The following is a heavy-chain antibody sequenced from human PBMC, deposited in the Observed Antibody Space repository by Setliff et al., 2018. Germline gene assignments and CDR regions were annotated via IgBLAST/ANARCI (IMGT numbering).Heavy chain of an antibody. J-gene: IGHJ5*02. CDR3: ARVRSPALLAITNNWFDP. D-gene: IGHD3-3*01. Sequence: GASVKVSCKASGYTFTRYGISWVRQDPGQGLEWMGWISGYNGNTNYAQNLKGRVTMTTDTSTSTAYMELRSLTSDDMAVYYCARVRSPALLAITNNWFDPWGQGTLVTVSS. V-gene: IGHV1-18*03. CDR2: ISGYNGNT. CDR1: GYTFTRYG.